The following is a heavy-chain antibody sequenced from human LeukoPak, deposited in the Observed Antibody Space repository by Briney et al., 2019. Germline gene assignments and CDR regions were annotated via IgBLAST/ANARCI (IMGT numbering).Heavy chain of an antibody. D-gene: IGHD6-19*01. CDR1: GFTFNNYA. J-gene: IGHJ3*02. Sequence: GGSLRLSCASSGFTFNNYAMTWVRQAPGKGLEWVSSITASGGSTYCADSVKGRFTISRDNSKNTLYLQMNSLRAEDTAVYYCAKSIAVAGPTPDAFDIWGQGTMVTVSS. V-gene: IGHV3-23*01. CDR3: AKSIAVAGPTPDAFDI. CDR2: ITASGGST.